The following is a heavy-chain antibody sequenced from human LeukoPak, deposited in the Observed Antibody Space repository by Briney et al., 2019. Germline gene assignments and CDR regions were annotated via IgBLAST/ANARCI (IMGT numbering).Heavy chain of an antibody. CDR3: AKPRYDSSGYYFVLFDY. D-gene: IGHD3-22*01. V-gene: IGHV3-23*01. CDR1: GFTFSSYA. J-gene: IGHJ4*02. CDR2: ISGSGGST. Sequence: GGSLRLSCAASGFTFSSYAMSWVRQAPGKGLEWVSAISGSGGSTYYADSVKGRFTISRDNSKNTLYLQMNSLRAEDTAVYYCAKPRYDSSGYYFVLFDYWGQGTLVTVSS.